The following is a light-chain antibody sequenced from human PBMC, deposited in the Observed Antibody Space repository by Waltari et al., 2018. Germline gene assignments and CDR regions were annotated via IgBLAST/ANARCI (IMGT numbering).Light chain of an antibody. V-gene: IGKV1-12*01. CDR1: QDISSW. CDR2: PAS. J-gene: IGKJ5*01. Sequence: DIQMTQSPSSVSASVGDRVTITCRASQDISSWLAWYQQKPGKAPKLLIYPASSLQSGVPSRFSGSGSGTDFTLTISSLRPKDFATYYCQQASSFPVTFGQGTRLEIK. CDR3: QQASSFPVT.